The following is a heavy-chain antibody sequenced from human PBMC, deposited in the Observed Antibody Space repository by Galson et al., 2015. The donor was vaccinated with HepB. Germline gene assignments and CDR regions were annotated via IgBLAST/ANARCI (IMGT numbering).Heavy chain of an antibody. Sequence: SVKVSCKASGGTFSSYTISWVRQAPGQGLEWMGRIIPILGIANYAQKFQGRVTITADKSTSTAYMELSSLRSEDTAVYYCANNGRDYFGGNSFGLYYFDYWGQGTLVTVSS. V-gene: IGHV1-69*02. CDR2: IIPILGIA. CDR3: ANNGRDYFGGNSFGLYYFDY. J-gene: IGHJ4*02. CDR1: GGTFSSYT. D-gene: IGHD4-23*01.